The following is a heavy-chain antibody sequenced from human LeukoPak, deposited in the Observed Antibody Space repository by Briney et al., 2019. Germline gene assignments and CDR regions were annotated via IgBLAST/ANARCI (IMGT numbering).Heavy chain of an antibody. J-gene: IGHJ3*02. D-gene: IGHD3-16*02. CDR1: GYTFTSYD. Sequence: ASVKVSCKASGYTFTSYDINWVRQATGQGLEWMGWMNPNSGNTGYAQKFQGRVTITRNTSISTAYMELSSLRSADTAVYYCARLPRGYDYVWGSYRSGAFDIWGQGTMVTVSS. V-gene: IGHV1-8*03. CDR3: ARLPRGYDYVWGSYRSGAFDI. CDR2: MNPNSGNT.